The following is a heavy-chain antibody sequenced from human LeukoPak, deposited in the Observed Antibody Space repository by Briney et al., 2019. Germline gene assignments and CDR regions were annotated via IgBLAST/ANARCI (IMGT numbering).Heavy chain of an antibody. CDR3: ARAITAVDSY. CDR2: IDEDGTEK. CDR1: GFTFSSYW. D-gene: IGHD6-13*01. J-gene: IGHJ4*02. V-gene: IGHV3-7*01. Sequence: GRSLRLSCAASGFTFSSYWMNWVRQAPGKGLEWVAGIDEDGTEKYYVESVKGRFTISRDNAKKSVYLQMNSLRADDTAVYYCARAITAVDSYWGQGTLVTVSS.